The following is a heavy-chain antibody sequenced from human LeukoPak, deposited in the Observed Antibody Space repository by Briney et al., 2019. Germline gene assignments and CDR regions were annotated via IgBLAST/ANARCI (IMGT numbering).Heavy chain of an antibody. J-gene: IGHJ4*02. CDR3: ARGSRGSGYYYGDY. CDR2: ISAYNGNT. D-gene: IGHD3-22*01. Sequence: ASVKVSCKASGYTFTSYGISWVRQAPGQGLEWMGWISAYNGNTNDAQKLQRRVTMPTDTSTSTAYMELRSLRSDDTAVYYCARGSRGSGYYYGDYWGQGTLVTVSS. CDR1: GYTFTSYG. V-gene: IGHV1-18*01.